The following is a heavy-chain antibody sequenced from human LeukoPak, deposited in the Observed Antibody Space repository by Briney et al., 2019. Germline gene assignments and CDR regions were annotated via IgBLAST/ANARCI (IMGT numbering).Heavy chain of an antibody. Sequence: ASVKVSCKASGYTFTSYGISWVRQAPGQGLEWMGWISAYNGNTNYAQKLQGRVTMTTDTSTSTAYMELRSLRSDDTAVYYCARDPAWLLLWFWESEYYFAYWGQGTLVTVSS. CDR3: ARDPAWLLLWFWESEYYFAY. J-gene: IGHJ4*02. V-gene: IGHV1-18*01. D-gene: IGHD3-10*01. CDR1: GYTFTSYG. CDR2: ISAYNGNT.